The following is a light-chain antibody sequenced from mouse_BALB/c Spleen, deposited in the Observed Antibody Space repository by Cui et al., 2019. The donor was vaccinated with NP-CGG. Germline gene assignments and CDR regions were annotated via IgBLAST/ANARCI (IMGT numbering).Light chain of an antibody. CDR1: TGAVATNNY. CDR2: GTN. Sequence: QAAVTQESALTTSPGETITLPCRSSTGAVATNNYANWVQEKPDHLFTGLIGGTNNRAPGVPARFSGSLIGDKAALTITGAQTEDEAIYFCALWYSNHWVFGGGTKLTVL. J-gene: IGLJ1*01. V-gene: IGLV1*01. CDR3: ALWYSNHWV.